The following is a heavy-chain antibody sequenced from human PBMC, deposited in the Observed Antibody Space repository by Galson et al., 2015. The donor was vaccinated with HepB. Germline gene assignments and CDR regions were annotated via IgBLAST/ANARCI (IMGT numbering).Heavy chain of an antibody. CDR3: ASSNRDRPYGSGSTRRLSFDP. Sequence: SVKVSCKASGYTFTSYDINWVRQATGQGLEWMGWMNPNSGNTGYAQKFQGRVTMTRNNSISTAYMELSSLRSEDTAVYYCASSNRDRPYGSGSTRRLSFDPWGQGTLVTVSS. V-gene: IGHV1-8*01. J-gene: IGHJ5*02. CDR2: MNPNSGNT. CDR1: GYTFTSYD. D-gene: IGHD3-10*01.